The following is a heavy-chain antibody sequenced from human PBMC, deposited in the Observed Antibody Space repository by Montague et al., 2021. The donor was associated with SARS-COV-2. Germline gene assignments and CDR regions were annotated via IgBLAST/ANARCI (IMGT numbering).Heavy chain of an antibody. V-gene: IGHV4-61*09. D-gene: IGHD1-14*01. CDR3: ARVLTGPEPPFDP. CDR1: GASISSAAYY. Sequence: TLSLTCTVSGASISSAAYYWTWIRQPPGRGLEWIGHIYTSGSTMYNPSLKSRVTMLVDTSKNQFSLNLSLVTAADTAVYYCARVLTGPEPPFDPWGQGTLVTVSS. CDR2: IYTSGST. J-gene: IGHJ5*02.